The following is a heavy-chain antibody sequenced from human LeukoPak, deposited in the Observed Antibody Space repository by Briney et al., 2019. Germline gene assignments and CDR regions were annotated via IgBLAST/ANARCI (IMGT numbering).Heavy chain of an antibody. V-gene: IGHV3-23*01. CDR2: ISDSGGST. CDR3: AKRGVVIRVILVGFHKEAYYFDA. D-gene: IGHD3-22*01. Sequence: GGSLRLSCAVSGITLSNYGMSWVRQAPGKGLEWVAGISDSGGSTNYADSVKGRFTISRDNPKNTLYLQMNSLRAEDTAVYFCAKRGVVIRVILVGFHKEAYYFDAWGQGALVTVSS. J-gene: IGHJ4*02. CDR1: GITLSNYG.